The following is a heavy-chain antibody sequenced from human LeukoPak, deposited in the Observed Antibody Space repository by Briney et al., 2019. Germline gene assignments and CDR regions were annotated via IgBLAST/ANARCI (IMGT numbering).Heavy chain of an antibody. CDR3: ARAGTDYGGNSD. CDR1: GGTFSSYA. D-gene: IGHD4-23*01. Sequence: GASVKVSCKASGGTFSSYAISWVRQAPRQGLEWMGGVIPIFGTANYAQKFQGRVTITTDESTSTAYMELSSLRSEDTAVYYCARAGTDYGGNSDWGQGTLVTVSS. V-gene: IGHV1-69*05. CDR2: VIPIFGTA. J-gene: IGHJ4*02.